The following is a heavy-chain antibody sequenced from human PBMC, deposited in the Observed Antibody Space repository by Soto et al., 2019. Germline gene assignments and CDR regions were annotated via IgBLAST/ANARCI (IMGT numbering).Heavy chain of an antibody. D-gene: IGHD6-6*01. CDR1: GGTFSSYA. J-gene: IGHJ6*02. CDR3: AVAARPNYYYYGMDV. V-gene: IGHV1-69*06. Sequence: SVKVSCKASGGTFSSYAISWVRQAPGQGLEWMGGIIPIFGTANYAQKFQGRVTITADKSTSTAYMELSSLRSEDTAVYYCAVAARPNYYYYGMDVWGQGTTVTVSS. CDR2: IIPIFGTA.